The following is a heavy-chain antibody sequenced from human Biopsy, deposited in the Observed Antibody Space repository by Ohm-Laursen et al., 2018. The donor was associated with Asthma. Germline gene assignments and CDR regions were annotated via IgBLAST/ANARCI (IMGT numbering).Heavy chain of an antibody. V-gene: IGHV3-30*02. Sequence: SLRLSCAASGITFSTYGMHWDRQAPGKGLEWVSFIWYDGRKKTYADSVKGRFTISRDNSKNTLDLQMNSLSAEDSAVYYCARVDGVVEPATRMGGMDVWGQGTTVTVSS. CDR3: ARVDGVVEPATRMGGMDV. CDR1: GITFSTYG. D-gene: IGHD2-15*01. CDR2: IWYDGRKK. J-gene: IGHJ6*02.